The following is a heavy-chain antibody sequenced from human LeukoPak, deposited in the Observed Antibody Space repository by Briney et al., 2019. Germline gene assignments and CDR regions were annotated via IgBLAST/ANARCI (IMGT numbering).Heavy chain of an antibody. CDR2: ISTSGST. V-gene: IGHV4-61*02. D-gene: IGHD6-19*01. J-gene: IGHJ4*02. CDR1: GGSISSGSYY. Sequence: KPSETLCLTCTVSGGSISSGSYYRNWIRQPAGKGLEWIGRISTSGSTNYNPSLKSRVTTSVDTSKNQFSLKLSSVTAADTAVYYCARDQGSGLYSYWGQGTLVTVSS. CDR3: ARDQGSGLYSY.